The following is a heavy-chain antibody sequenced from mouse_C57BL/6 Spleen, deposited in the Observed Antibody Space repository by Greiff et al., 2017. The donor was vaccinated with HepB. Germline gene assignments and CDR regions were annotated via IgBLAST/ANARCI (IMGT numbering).Heavy chain of an antibody. D-gene: IGHD1-1*01. Sequence: VHLVESGPGLVAPSQSLSITCTVSGFSLTSYGVDWVRQPPGKGLEWLGVIWGGGSTNYNSALMSRLSISKDNSKSQVFLKMNRLQTDDTAMYYCAKHDGSSLYAMDYWGQGTSVTVTS. CDR3: AKHDGSSLYAMDY. J-gene: IGHJ4*01. CDR2: IWGGGST. V-gene: IGHV2-9*01. CDR1: GFSLTSYG.